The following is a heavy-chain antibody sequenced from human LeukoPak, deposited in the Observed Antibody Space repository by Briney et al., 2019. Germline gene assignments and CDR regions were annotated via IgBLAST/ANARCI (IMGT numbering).Heavy chain of an antibody. Sequence: ASVKVSCKASGYTFTSYAMHWARQAPGQRLEWMGWINAGNGNTKYSQKFQGRVTITRDTSASTAYTELSSLRSEDTAVYYCASPGCSGGSCPLDYWGQGTLVTVSS. J-gene: IGHJ4*02. CDR3: ASPGCSGGSCPLDY. V-gene: IGHV1-3*01. D-gene: IGHD2-15*01. CDR1: GYTFTSYA. CDR2: INAGNGNT.